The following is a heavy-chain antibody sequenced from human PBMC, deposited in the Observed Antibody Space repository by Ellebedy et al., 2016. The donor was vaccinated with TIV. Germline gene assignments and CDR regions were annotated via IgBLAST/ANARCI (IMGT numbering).Heavy chain of an antibody. J-gene: IGHJ4*02. D-gene: IGHD3-3*01. Sequence: GESLKISXTASGFTFSKYGMHWVRLAPGKGLEWVAAISSDGSVKYQADSVKGRCTLSRDNSKNTVYLQMNSLRTEDTAVYYCAKDLGDDYDFWSGLHYWGQGTLVTVSS. CDR2: ISSDGSVK. CDR3: AKDLGDDYDFWSGLHY. CDR1: GFTFSKYG. V-gene: IGHV3-30*18.